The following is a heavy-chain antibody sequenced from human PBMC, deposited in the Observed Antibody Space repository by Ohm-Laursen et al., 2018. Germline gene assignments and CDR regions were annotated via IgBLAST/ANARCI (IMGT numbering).Heavy chain of an antibody. D-gene: IGHD2-15*01. CDR3: ARDPSIVVVVAATPLDY. V-gene: IGHV1-18*01. Sequence: SVKVSCKASGYTFDSFGITWVRQAPGQGLEWMGWISAYNGNTNYAQKLQGRVTMTTDTSTGTAYMELRTLRSDDTAVYYCARDPSIVVVVAATPLDYWGQGTLVTVSS. CDR2: ISAYNGNT. J-gene: IGHJ4*02. CDR1: GYTFDSFG.